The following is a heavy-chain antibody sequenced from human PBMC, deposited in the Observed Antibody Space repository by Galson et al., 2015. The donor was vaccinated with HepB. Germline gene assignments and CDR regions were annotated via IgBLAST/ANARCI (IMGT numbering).Heavy chain of an antibody. Sequence: SLRLSCAASGFTFSSYAMHWVRQAPGKGLEWVAVISYDGSNKYYADSVKGRFTISRDNSKNTLYLQMNSLRAEDTAVYYCAREGSSSRGYFDYWGQGTLVTVSS. CDR1: GFTFSSYA. CDR3: AREGSSSRGYFDY. D-gene: IGHD6-13*01. CDR2: ISYDGSNK. V-gene: IGHV3-30-3*01. J-gene: IGHJ4*02.